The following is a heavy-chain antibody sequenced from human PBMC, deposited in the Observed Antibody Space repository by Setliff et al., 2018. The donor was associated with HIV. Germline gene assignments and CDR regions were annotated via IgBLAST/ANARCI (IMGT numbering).Heavy chain of an antibody. CDR2: MYYSGNT. CDR3: ATQRSFQRAFEAVADSFDP. Sequence: PSETLSLTCNVSGGYASSKSYYWAWIRQPPGKGLEWIGTMYYSGNTYYSPSLKSRVTITADSSKNQLSLKLTSVTAADTAVYYCATQRSFQRAFEAVADSFDPWGQGILVTVSS. D-gene: IGHD6-19*01. V-gene: IGHV4-39*01. J-gene: IGHJ5*02. CDR1: GGYASSKSYY.